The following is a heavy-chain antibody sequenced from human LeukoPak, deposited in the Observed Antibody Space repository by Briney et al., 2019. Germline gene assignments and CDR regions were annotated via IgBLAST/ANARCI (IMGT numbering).Heavy chain of an antibody. V-gene: IGHV3-9*01. Sequence: QSGGSLRLSCAASGFSFDYYGMHWVRQAPGKGLEWVSGISWNSGSIDYADSVKGRFTISRDNAKNSLYLQMNSLRVEDTAFYYCAKDNRRHYTSGPNPDSLHWGQGALVTVSS. D-gene: IGHD6-19*01. CDR1: GFSFDYYG. CDR2: ISWNSGSI. CDR3: AKDNRRHYTSGPNPDSLH. J-gene: IGHJ4*02.